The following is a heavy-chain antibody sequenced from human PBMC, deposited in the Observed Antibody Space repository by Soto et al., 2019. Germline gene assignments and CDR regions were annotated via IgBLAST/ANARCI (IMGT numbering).Heavy chain of an antibody. CDR2: IYYSGST. Sequence: QVQLQESGPGLVKPSQTLSLTCTVSGGSISSGDYYWSWIRQPPGKGLEWIGYIYYSGSTYYNPSLKSRVTISVDTSKNQFSLKLSSVTAADTAVYYCARDTLYYDFWSGYPMRGAFDIWGQGTMVTVSS. D-gene: IGHD3-3*01. CDR1: GGSISSGDYY. CDR3: ARDTLYYDFWSGYPMRGAFDI. J-gene: IGHJ3*02. V-gene: IGHV4-30-4*01.